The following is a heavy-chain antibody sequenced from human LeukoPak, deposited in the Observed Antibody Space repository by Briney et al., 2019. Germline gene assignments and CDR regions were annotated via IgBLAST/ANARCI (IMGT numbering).Heavy chain of an antibody. CDR2: IYYSGST. J-gene: IGHJ6*02. D-gene: IGHD4-17*01. CDR3: ARDRTTDEDYGMGV. V-gene: IGHV4-59*01. CDR1: GGSISSYY. Sequence: SETLSLTCTVSGGSISSYYWSWIRQPPGKGLEWVGYIYYSGSTNYNPSLKSRVTISVDTSKNQFSLKLSSVTAADTAVYYCARDRTTDEDYGMGVWGQGTTVTVSS.